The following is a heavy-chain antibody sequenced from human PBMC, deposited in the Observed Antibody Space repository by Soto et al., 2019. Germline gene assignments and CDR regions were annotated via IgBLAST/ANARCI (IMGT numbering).Heavy chain of an antibody. D-gene: IGHD3-10*01. CDR2: INEDGVTT. J-gene: IGHJ5*02. CDR3: ARDPIHGSGLFDA. V-gene: IGHV3-74*03. Sequence: GGSLRLSCEASGFMFSMYWMHWVRQVPGKGPVWVSRINEDGVTTTYADSVKGRFTISRDNSKNMVFLEMNSLRVEDTAVYHCARDPIHGSGLFDAWGQGTLVTVSS. CDR1: GFMFSMYW.